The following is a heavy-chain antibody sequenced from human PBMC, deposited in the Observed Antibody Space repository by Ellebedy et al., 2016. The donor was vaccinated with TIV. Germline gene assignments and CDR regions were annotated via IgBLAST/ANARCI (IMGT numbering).Heavy chain of an antibody. V-gene: IGHV3-33*01. CDR2: IWYDGSNK. Sequence: GESLKISCAASGFTFSSYGMHWVRQAPGKGLEWVAVIWYDGSNKYYADSVKGRFTISRDNSKNTLYLQMNSLRAEDTAVYYCASRRDGYNFVDYWGQGTLVTVSS. D-gene: IGHD5-24*01. CDR1: GFTFSSYG. J-gene: IGHJ4*02. CDR3: ASRRDGYNFVDY.